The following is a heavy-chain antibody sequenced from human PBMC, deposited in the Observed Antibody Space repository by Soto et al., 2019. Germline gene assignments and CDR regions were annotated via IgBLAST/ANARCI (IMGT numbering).Heavy chain of an antibody. D-gene: IGHD2-21*02. J-gene: IGHJ4*02. CDR2: INAGNGNT. V-gene: IGHV1-3*01. CDR3: AIAYCGGDCYPTFDY. Sequence: ASVKVSCKASGYTFTSYAMHRVRQAPGQRLEWMGWINAGNGNTKYSQKFQGRVTITRDTSASTAYMELSSLRSEDTAVYYCAIAYCGGDCYPTFDYWGQGTLVTVSS. CDR1: GYTFTSYA.